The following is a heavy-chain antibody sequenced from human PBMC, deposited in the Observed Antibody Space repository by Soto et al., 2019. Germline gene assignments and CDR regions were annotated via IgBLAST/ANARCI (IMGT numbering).Heavy chain of an antibody. J-gene: IGHJ6*02. CDR1: GFTFSSYS. V-gene: IGHV3-48*02. CDR3: SRGGSSSDNGMDV. CDR2: ISSGSITI. D-gene: IGHD6-6*01. Sequence: EVQLVESGGGLVQPGGSLRLSCAASGFTFSSYSMNWVRQAPGKGLEWVSYISSGSITIYYADSVKGRFTISRDNAKNSMYLQMNSLRDEDTAVYYCSRGGSSSDNGMDVWGQGTTVTVSS.